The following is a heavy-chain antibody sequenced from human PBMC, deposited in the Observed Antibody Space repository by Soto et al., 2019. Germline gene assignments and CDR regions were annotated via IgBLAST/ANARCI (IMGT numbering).Heavy chain of an antibody. V-gene: IGHV4-39*01. CDR2: FHYSGRT. D-gene: IGHD4-17*01. CDR3: ARLFFPLLRSNWYFDL. J-gene: IGHJ2*01. Sequence: SETLSLTCSVSGGSISSGPYSWGWIRQPPGKGLEWIGTFHYSGRTYYSPSLESRVTISVDTSKNQFSLKVSSVTAADTAVFYCARLFFPLLRSNWYFDLWGRGTLVTVSS. CDR1: GGSISSGPYS.